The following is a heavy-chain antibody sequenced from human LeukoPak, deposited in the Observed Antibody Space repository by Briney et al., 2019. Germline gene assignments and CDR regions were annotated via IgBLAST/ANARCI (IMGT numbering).Heavy chain of an antibody. D-gene: IGHD4-17*01. CDR2: IYHNWST. V-gene: IGHV4-30-2*01. J-gene: IGHJ5*02. CDR1: GVSISSGGYS. Sequence: SQTLSLTCAVSGVSISSGGYSWSWIRQPPGKGLEWIAYIYHNWSTYYNPSLKSRVTISIDRSMNQFSLKLSSVTAADTAVYYCARYYGDYRNWFDPWGQGILVTVSS. CDR3: ARYYGDYRNWFDP.